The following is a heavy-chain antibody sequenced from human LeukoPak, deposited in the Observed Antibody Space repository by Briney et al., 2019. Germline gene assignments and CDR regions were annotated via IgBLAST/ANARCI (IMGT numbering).Heavy chain of an antibody. D-gene: IGHD2-2*01. CDR1: GGSISSYY. J-gene: IGHJ3*02. CDR3: ARLFQLQHSDAFDI. CDR2: IYYSRST. Sequence: SETLSLTGTVSGGSISSYYWSWIRQPPGKGLEWIGYIYYSRSTNYNPSLKSRVTISVDTSKNQFSLKLSSVTAADTAVYYCARLFQLQHSDAFDIWGQGTMVTVSS. V-gene: IGHV4-59*01.